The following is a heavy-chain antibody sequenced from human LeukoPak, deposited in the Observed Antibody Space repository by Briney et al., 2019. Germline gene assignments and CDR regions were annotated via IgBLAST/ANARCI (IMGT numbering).Heavy chain of an antibody. CDR3: ASSDY. CDR2: IWYDGFNK. CDR1: GFTFSNYG. Sequence: GGSLRLSCAASGFTFSNYGMHWVRQAPGKGLEWVSVIWYDGFNKYYADSVKGRFTISRDNSKNIVYLQMNSLRGEDTAVYYCASSDYWGQGTLVTVSS. J-gene: IGHJ4*02. V-gene: IGHV3-33*01.